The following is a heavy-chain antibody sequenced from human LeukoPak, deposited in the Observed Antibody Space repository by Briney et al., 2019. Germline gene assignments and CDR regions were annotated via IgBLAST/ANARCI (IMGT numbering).Heavy chain of an antibody. CDR1: GIPFSDFY. CDR2: VSSSSSYT. Sequence: SGGSLRLSCVVSGIPFSDFYMNWIRQAPGKGLEWTSYVSSSSSYTDYAESVKGRFTISRDNAKSALYLEMSDLRVEDTAVYYCAAGTAADYWGQGTLVIVSS. CDR3: AAGTAADY. V-gene: IGHV3-11*03. J-gene: IGHJ4*02. D-gene: IGHD6-13*01.